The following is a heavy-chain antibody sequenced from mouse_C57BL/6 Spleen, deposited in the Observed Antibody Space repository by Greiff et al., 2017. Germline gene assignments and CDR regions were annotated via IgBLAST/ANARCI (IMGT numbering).Heavy chain of an antibody. CDR3: TRDRSNYEAMDY. J-gene: IGHJ4*01. CDR2: ISSGGDYI. CDR1: GFTFSSYA. V-gene: IGHV5-9-1*02. Sequence: EVKLMESGEGLVKPGGSLKLSCAASGFTFSSYAMSWVRQTPEKRLEWVAYISSGGDYIYYADTVKGRFTIFRDNARNTLYLQMSSLKSEDTAMYYCTRDRSNYEAMDYWGQGTSVTVSS. D-gene: IGHD2-5*01.